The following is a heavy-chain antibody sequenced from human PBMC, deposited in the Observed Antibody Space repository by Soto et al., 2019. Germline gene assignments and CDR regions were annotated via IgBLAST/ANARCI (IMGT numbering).Heavy chain of an antibody. J-gene: IGHJ4*02. CDR2: ISAYNGNT. Sequence: ASVKGSCKASGYTLTSYGISWVRQAPGQGLEWMGWISAYNGNTNYAQKLQGRVTMTTDTSTSTAYMELRSLRSDDTAVYYCARGGSYLVTAPSHFYYWGQGTLVTVSS. CDR1: GYTLTSYG. V-gene: IGHV1-18*01. D-gene: IGHD2-21*02. CDR3: ARGGSYLVTAPSHFYY.